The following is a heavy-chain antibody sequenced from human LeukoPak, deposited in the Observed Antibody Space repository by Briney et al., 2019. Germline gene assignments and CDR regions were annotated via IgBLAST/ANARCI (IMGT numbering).Heavy chain of an antibody. CDR3: ARVGYCSSTSCYTGWFDP. J-gene: IGHJ5*02. Sequence: KPSETLSLTCAVSGGSISSYYWSWIRQPPGKGLEWIGYIYYSGSTNYNPSLKSRVTISVDTSKNQFSLKLSSVTAADTAVYYCARVGYCSSTSCYTGWFDPWGQGTLVTVSS. CDR2: IYYSGST. D-gene: IGHD2-2*02. V-gene: IGHV4-59*01. CDR1: GGSISSYY.